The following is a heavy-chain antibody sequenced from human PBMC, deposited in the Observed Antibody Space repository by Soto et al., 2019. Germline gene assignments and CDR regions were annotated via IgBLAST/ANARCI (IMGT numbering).Heavy chain of an antibody. CDR1: GGTFSSYA. CDR3: AIGRAGMATILDAFDI. Sequence: QVQLVQSGAEVKKPGSSVKVSCKASGGTFSSYAISWVRQAPGQGLEWMGGIIPIFGTANYAQKFQGRVTITADESTSTAYMELSSLRSEVTAVYYCAIGRAGMATILDAFDIWGQGTMVTVSS. J-gene: IGHJ3*02. V-gene: IGHV1-69*01. D-gene: IGHD5-12*01. CDR2: IIPIFGTA.